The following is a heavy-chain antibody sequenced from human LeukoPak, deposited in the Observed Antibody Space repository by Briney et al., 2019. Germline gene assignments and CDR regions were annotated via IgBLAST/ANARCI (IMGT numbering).Heavy chain of an antibody. CDR2: IIPIFGTA. CDR3: AQTNCSSTSCYGYYYYGMDV. D-gene: IGHD2-2*01. J-gene: IGHJ6*04. CDR1: GGTFSSYA. V-gene: IGHV1-69*06. Sequence: SVKVSCKASGGTFSSYAISWVRQAPGQGLEWMGGIIPIFGTANYAQKFQGRVTITADTSTSTAYMELSSLRSEDTAVYYCAQTNCSSTSCYGYYYYGMDVWGKGTTVTVSS.